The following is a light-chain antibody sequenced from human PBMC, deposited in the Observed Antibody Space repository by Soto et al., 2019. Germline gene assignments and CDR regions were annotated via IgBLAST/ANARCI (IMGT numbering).Light chain of an antibody. V-gene: IGKV1-39*01. CDR3: QQSYSTPWT. CDR1: QSISSY. Sequence: DIQMTQSPSSLSASVGDRVTITCRAGQSISSYFNWYPQKPGKAPKLLIYAASTLQSGVPSRFSGSGPWTDFTLGSTSLQPDDFATYYCQQSYSTPWTFGQGNNVEIK. CDR2: AAS. J-gene: IGKJ1*01.